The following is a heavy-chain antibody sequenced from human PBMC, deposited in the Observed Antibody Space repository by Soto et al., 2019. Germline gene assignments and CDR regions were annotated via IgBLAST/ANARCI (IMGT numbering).Heavy chain of an antibody. CDR1: GFIFNTYW. CDR3: TRSLDS. CDR2: INQDGSKT. Sequence: EVQLMQSGGGLVQPGGSLRLSCAASGFIFNTYWMDWVRQTPGKGLEWVANINQDGSKTNYVYSVKGRFTISRDNGSNSLFLQMNSLTAEDSALYYCTRSLDSWSQGTLVTVSS. V-gene: IGHV3-7*01. J-gene: IGHJ4*02.